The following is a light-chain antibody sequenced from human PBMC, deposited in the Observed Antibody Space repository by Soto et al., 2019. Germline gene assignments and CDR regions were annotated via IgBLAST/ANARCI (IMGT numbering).Light chain of an antibody. CDR3: SSYTSSSTLDV. V-gene: IGLV2-14*01. CDR2: DVS. J-gene: IGLJ1*01. CDR1: SSDVGGYNY. Sequence: QSVLAQPASVSGSPGQSITISCTGTSSDVGGYNYVSWYQQHPGKAPKLMIYDVSNRPSGVSNRFSGSKSGNTASMTISGFQAEDEADYYCSSYTSSSTLDVFGTGTKFTVL.